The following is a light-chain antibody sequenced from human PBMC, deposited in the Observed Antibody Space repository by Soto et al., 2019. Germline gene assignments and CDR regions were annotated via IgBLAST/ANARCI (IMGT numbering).Light chain of an antibody. J-gene: IGLJ2*01. CDR1: VSDVGNFGP. Sequence: QSVLTQPASVSGSPGQSITISCTGSVSDVGNFGPVSWYQQHPGQVPKLIIYEGNRRPSGVSSRFSASKSGNTASLTISGLQAEDEADYYCCSYRSTSTLVFGGGTKLTVL. V-gene: IGLV2-14*02. CDR3: CSYRSTSTLV. CDR2: EGN.